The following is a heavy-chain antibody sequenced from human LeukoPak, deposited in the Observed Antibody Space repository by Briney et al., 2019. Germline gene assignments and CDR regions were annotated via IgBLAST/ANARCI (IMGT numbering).Heavy chain of an antibody. J-gene: IGHJ4*02. CDR1: GFTFSSYS. Sequence: GGSLRLSCAASGFTFSSYSMNWVRQAPGKGLEWVSYISSSSSTIYYADSVKGRFTISRDNAKNSLYLHMNSMKDEDTAVYYCARGALDFDYWGQGTLVTVSS. CDR3: ARGALDFDY. CDR2: ISSSSSTI. V-gene: IGHV3-48*02.